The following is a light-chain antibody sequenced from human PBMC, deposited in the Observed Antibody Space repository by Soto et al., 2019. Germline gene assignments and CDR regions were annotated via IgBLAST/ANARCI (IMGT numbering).Light chain of an antibody. Sequence: QSELSQPASGSRPHRQTITNSRTETSTDVGGYNAVSWYLHHPGKAPNLIIYEVTHRPSGVSDRFSASKSGNTASLTISGLQAEDEADYYCNSFRVSLLYVFGTGTKVTVL. CDR3: NSFRVSLLYV. J-gene: IGLJ1*01. CDR2: EVT. CDR1: STDVGGYNA. V-gene: IGLV2-14*01.